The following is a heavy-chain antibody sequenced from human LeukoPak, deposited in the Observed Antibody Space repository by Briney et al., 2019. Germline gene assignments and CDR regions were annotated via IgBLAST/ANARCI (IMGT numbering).Heavy chain of an antibody. CDR3: ARVGGITMVRGVMPPYYYGMDV. V-gene: IGHV1-3*01. D-gene: IGHD3-10*01. CDR1: GYTFTSYA. J-gene: IGHJ6*04. CDR2: INAGNGNT. Sequence: ASVKVSCKASGYTFTSYAMHWVRQASGQRLEWMGWINAGNGNTKYSQKFQGRVTITRDTSASTAYMELSSLRSEDTAVYYCARVGGITMVRGVMPPYYYGMDVWGKGTTVTVSS.